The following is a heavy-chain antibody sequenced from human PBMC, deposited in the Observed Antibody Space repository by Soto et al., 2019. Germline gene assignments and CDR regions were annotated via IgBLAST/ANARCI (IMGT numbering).Heavy chain of an antibody. Sequence: GGSLRLSCAASGFTFSSYSMNWVRQAPGKGLEWVSYISSSSSTIYYADSVKGRFTISRDNAKNSLYLQMNSLRAEDTAVYYCARDRPSDVVVVVHYFDYWGQGTLVTVSS. CDR1: GFTFSSYS. D-gene: IGHD2-15*01. V-gene: IGHV3-48*01. J-gene: IGHJ4*02. CDR3: ARDRPSDVVVVVHYFDY. CDR2: ISSSSSTI.